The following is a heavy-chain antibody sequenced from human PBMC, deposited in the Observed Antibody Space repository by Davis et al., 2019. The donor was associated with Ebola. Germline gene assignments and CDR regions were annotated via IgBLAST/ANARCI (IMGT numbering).Heavy chain of an antibody. CDR1: GYTFSSYG. V-gene: IGHV1-18*01. CDR2: ISGDNGNT. Sequence: AASVKVSCKASGYTFSSYGISWVRQAPGQGLEWMGWISGDNGNTNYAQKVQGRVTMTTDNSTGTAYLDLRSLRSDDTAVYFCARTSIVGTTTTASDIWGQGTLVTVSS. CDR3: ARTSIVGTTTTASDI. D-gene: IGHD1-26*01. J-gene: IGHJ3*02.